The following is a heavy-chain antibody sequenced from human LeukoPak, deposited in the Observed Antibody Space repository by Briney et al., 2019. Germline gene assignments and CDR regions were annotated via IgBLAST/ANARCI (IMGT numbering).Heavy chain of an antibody. D-gene: IGHD1-26*01. Sequence: SETLSLTCTVSRGSISGSIRSYYWSWLRQPPGRGLEWIGYISSSGSVNDNPSLRSRVTISVDTSKNQFFLNLSSVTAADTAVYYCARDKGWELVRVAGYGMDVWGQGTTVTVSS. CDR1: RGSISGSIRSYY. CDR3: ARDKGWELVRVAGYGMDV. CDR2: ISSSGSV. J-gene: IGHJ6*02. V-gene: IGHV4-61*01.